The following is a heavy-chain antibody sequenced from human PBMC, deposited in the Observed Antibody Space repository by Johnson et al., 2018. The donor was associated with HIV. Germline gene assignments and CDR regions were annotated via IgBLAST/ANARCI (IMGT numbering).Heavy chain of an antibody. V-gene: IGHV3-23*04. CDR1: GFTFSSYA. D-gene: IGHD1-26*01. J-gene: IGHJ3*02. CDR3: AREGVGTTCPFDI. CDR2: ISGSGGST. Sequence: VQLVESGGVVVQPGGSLRLSCAASGFTFSSYAMSWVRQAPGKGLEWVSAISGSGGSTYYADSVKGRFTISRDNAKSSLYLQMNSLRAEYTAMYYCAREGVGTTCPFDIWGQGTRVTVSS.